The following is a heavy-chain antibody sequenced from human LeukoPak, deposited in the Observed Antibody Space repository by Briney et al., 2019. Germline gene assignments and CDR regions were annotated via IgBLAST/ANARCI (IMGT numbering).Heavy chain of an antibody. CDR3: ARDLYSSGLRNWFDP. J-gene: IGHJ5*02. CDR1: GGSISSYY. Sequence: SETLSLTCTVSGGSISSYYWSWIRKPAGKGLELIGRIYTSGSTNYNPSLESRVTMSVDTSKNQFSLKLSSVTAADTAVYYCARDLYSSGLRNWFDPWGQGTLVTVSS. CDR2: IYTSGST. D-gene: IGHD6-25*01. V-gene: IGHV4-4*07.